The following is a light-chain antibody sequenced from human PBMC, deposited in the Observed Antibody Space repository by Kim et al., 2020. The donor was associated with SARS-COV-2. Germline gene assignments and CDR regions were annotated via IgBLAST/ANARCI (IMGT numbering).Light chain of an antibody. J-gene: IGKJ2*02. Sequence: SASVGDTVTITCRTSEDISNYVNWFQQKPGKAPKLLIYAASSLKSGVSPRFSGSGSGTDFSLTLTNLQPEDSATDYCQQCYSAPWTFGQGTKLEI. CDR2: AAS. CDR3: QQCYSAPWT. V-gene: IGKV1-39*01. CDR1: EDISNY.